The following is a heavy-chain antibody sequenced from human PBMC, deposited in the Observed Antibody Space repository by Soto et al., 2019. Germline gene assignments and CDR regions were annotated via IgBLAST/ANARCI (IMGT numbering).Heavy chain of an antibody. Sequence: SETLSLTCAVYGGSFSGYYWSWIRQPPGKGLEWIGEINHSGSTNYNPSLKSRVTISVDTSKNQFSLKLSSVTAADTAVYYCGRGNPHRPPGIAAAGTIGFDPWGQGTLVTVSS. D-gene: IGHD6-13*01. CDR2: INHSGST. J-gene: IGHJ5*02. CDR1: GGSFSGYY. CDR3: GRGNPHRPPGIAAAGTIGFDP. V-gene: IGHV4-34*01.